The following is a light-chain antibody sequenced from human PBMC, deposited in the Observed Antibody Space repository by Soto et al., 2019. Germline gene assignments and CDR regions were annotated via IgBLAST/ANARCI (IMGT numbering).Light chain of an antibody. CDR3: QQYGSSPPT. Sequence: EIVLTQSPATLSLSPGERATLSCRASQSVGYHLAWYQQKPGQAPRLLIYGASSRATGIPDRFSGSGSGTDFTLTISRLEPEDFAVYYCQQYGSSPPTFGEGTKVDIK. CDR1: QSVGYH. V-gene: IGKV3-20*01. J-gene: IGKJ1*01. CDR2: GAS.